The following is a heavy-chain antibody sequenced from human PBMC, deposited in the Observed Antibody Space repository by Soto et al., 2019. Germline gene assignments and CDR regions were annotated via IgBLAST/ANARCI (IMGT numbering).Heavy chain of an antibody. CDR3: ARKVGASAY. D-gene: IGHD1-26*01. V-gene: IGHV1-3*01. CDR1: GYTFSSFA. Sequence: QVQLVQSGAEVKKPGASVKVSCKASGYTFSSFAIHWVRHAPGQRLEWMGWINAGNGDTKYSQKFQGRVTIARDTAASTAYMELGSLTFEDTAVYYCARKVGASAYWGQGTLVTVSS. CDR2: INAGNGDT. J-gene: IGHJ4*02.